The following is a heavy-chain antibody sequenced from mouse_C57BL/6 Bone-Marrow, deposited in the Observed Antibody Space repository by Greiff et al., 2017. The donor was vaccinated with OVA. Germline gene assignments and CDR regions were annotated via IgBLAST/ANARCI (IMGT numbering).Heavy chain of an antibody. J-gene: IGHJ1*03. D-gene: IGHD2-1*01. CDR3: ARWRGNYWYFDV. CDR1: GYTFTSYG. V-gene: IGHV1-81*01. CDR2: IYPRSGNT. Sequence: QVQLKQSGAELARPGASVKLSCKASGYTFTSYGISWVKQRTGQGLEWIGEIYPRSGNTYYNEKFKGKATLTADKSSSTAYMELRSLTSEDSAVYFCARWRGNYWYFDVWGTGTTVTVSS.